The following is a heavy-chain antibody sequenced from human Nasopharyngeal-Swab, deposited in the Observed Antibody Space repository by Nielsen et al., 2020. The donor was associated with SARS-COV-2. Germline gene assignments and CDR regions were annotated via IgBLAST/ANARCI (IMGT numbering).Heavy chain of an antibody. CDR2: FDSEDGET. CDR3: ATSLNYYYGMDV. J-gene: IGHJ6*02. Sequence: ASVKVSCKVSGYTLTELSMHWVRQAPGKGLEWMGGFDSEDGETIYAQKFQGRVTMTEDTSTDTAYMELSSLRSEDTAVYYCATSLNYYYGMDVWGQGTTVTVSS. CDR1: GYTLTELS. V-gene: IGHV1-24*01.